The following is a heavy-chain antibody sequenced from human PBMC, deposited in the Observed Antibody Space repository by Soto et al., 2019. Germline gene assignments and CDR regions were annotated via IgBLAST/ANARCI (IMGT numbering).Heavy chain of an antibody. CDR1: GFTFSAYG. V-gene: IGHV3-30*18. Sequence: SLRLSCAASGFTFSAYGIHWVRQAPGKGLEWVAVISYDGSNEYYADSVKGRFAISRDNSKNTLYLQMNSLSAEDTAVYYCAKVAHSSGTFDYWGQGTLVTVSS. D-gene: IGHD3-3*02. CDR3: AKVAHSSGTFDY. CDR2: ISYDGSNE. J-gene: IGHJ4*02.